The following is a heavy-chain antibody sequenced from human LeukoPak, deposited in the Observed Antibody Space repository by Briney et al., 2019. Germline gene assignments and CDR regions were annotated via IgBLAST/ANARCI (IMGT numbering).Heavy chain of an antibody. CDR1: GGSFSGYY. CDR3: ARRGSSWFI. CDR2: INHSGST. J-gene: IGHJ4*02. Sequence: SETLSLTCAVYGGSFSGYYWSCIRQPPGKGLEWIGEINHSGSTNYNPSLKSRVTISVDTSKNQFSLKLSSVTAADTAVYYCARRGSSWFIWGQGTLVTVSS. V-gene: IGHV4-34*01. D-gene: IGHD6-13*01.